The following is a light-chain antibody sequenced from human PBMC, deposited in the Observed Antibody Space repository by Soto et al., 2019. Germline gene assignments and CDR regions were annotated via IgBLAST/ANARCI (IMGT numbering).Light chain of an antibody. Sequence: DIVLTQSPATLSLSPGERATLSFRAIQTVNNNYVAWYQQKPGQAPRLLIYGASTRAIDIPARFSGSGSETEFALTISSLQSEDFAVYYCQQYNNWPRTFGQGTKVDIK. V-gene: IGKV3-15*01. CDR1: QTVNNN. CDR2: GAS. CDR3: QQYNNWPRT. J-gene: IGKJ1*01.